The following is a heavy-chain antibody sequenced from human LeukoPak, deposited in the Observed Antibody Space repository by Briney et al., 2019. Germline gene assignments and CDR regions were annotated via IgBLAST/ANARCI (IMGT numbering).Heavy chain of an antibody. D-gene: IGHD3-10*01. J-gene: IGHJ4*02. Sequence: GSLRLSCAASGFAVSSNYMSWVHQAPGKGLEWVSVIYSDGRTYYADSVKGRFTISRDISKNTLFLQMTSLRAEDTAVYYCAKLRGWYGEGYFDYWGQGTPVTVSS. CDR1: GFAVSSNY. CDR3: AKLRGWYGEGYFDY. CDR2: IYSDGRT. V-gene: IGHV3-53*01.